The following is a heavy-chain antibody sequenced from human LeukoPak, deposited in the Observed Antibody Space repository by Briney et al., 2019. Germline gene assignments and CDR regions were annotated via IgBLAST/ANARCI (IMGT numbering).Heavy chain of an antibody. V-gene: IGHV4-59*08. CDR3: ARHGSGYSFDY. CDR2: IYNSGST. Sequence: SETLSLTCTVSGGPISTYYWSWIRQSPGKGLEPIGYIYNSGSTNYNPSLKSRVTISLDTSKNQFSLRLSSVTAADTAVYYCARHGSGYSFDYWGQGTLVTVSP. D-gene: IGHD5-18*01. CDR1: GGPISTYY. J-gene: IGHJ4*02.